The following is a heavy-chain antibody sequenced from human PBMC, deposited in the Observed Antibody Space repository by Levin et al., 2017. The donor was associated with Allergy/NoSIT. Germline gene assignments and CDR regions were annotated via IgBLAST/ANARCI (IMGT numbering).Heavy chain of an antibody. CDR3: ARHIAAAGAGVFDY. V-gene: IGHV4-39*01. CDR1: GGSISSSSYY. J-gene: IGHJ4*02. Sequence: PSETLSLTCTVSGGSISSSSYYWGWIRQPPGKGLEWIGSIYYSGSTYYNPSLKSRVTISVDTSKNQFSLKLSSVTAADTAVYYCARHIAAAGAGVFDYWGQGTLVTVSS. D-gene: IGHD6-13*01. CDR2: IYYSGST.